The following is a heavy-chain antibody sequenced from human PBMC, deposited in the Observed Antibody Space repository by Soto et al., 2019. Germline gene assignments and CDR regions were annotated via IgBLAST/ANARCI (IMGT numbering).Heavy chain of an antibody. J-gene: IGHJ4*02. V-gene: IGHV3-13*01. D-gene: IGHD6-13*01. CDR2: IGAAGDT. CDR3: ASGGWGSSWYEGGSRIDY. CDR1: GFTFSNYD. Sequence: EVQLVESGGGLVQPGGSLRLSCAASGFTFSNYDMHWVRQVTGKGLEWVSAIGAAGDTYYPDSVKGRFTISRENAKLCLYLQMNSLRAEDTAVYYCASGGWGSSWYEGGSRIDYWGQGALVTVSS.